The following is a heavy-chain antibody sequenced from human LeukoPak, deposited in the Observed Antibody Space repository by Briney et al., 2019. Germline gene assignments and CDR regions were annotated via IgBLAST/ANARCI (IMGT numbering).Heavy chain of an antibody. D-gene: IGHD1-26*01. Sequence: GGSLRLSCAASGFIFSDYDMHWVRQAPGKGLEWVAFMHYDRRTKYYADSVKGRFTISRDNSKNTLYLQMNSLRAEDTAVYYCAKDYEPLVGVHRWGDWFDPWGQGTLVTVSS. CDR1: GFIFSDYD. V-gene: IGHV3-30*02. J-gene: IGHJ5*02. CDR2: MHYDRRTK. CDR3: AKDYEPLVGVHRWGDWFDP.